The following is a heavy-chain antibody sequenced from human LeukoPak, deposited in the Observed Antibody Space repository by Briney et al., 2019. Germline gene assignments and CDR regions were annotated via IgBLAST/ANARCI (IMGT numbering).Heavy chain of an antibody. Sequence: GGSLRLSCSASGFTFSSYAMHWVPQAPGKGLEYVSAISSNGGSTYYADSVKGRFTISRDNSKNTLYLQMSSLRAEDTAVYYCVKGGSGSYYDYWGQGTLVTVSS. V-gene: IGHV3-64D*06. D-gene: IGHD3-10*01. CDR3: VKGGSGSYYDY. CDR2: ISSNGGST. J-gene: IGHJ4*02. CDR1: GFTFSSYA.